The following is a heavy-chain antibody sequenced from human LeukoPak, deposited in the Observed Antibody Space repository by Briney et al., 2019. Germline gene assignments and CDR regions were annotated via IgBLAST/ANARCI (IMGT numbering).Heavy chain of an antibody. CDR3: ARDQANFYPTVGWFDP. D-gene: IGHD2/OR15-2a*01. CDR2: IYYSGST. Sequence: SETLSLTCTVSGGSISSSSYYWGWIRQPPGKGLEWIGSIYYSGSTYYNPPLKSRVTISVDTSKNQFSLKLSSVTAADTAVYYCARDQANFYPTVGWFDPWGQGTLVTVSS. V-gene: IGHV4-39*07. CDR1: GGSISSSSYY. J-gene: IGHJ5*02.